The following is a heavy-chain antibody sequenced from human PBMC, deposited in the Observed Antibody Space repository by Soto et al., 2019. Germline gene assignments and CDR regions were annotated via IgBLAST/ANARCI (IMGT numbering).Heavy chain of an antibody. D-gene: IGHD3-3*01. CDR2: ISNDGSVQ. Sequence: QVQLVESGGRVVQPGRSLRLSCAASGFIFNRYAIHWVRQTPGKGLEWVAVISNDGSVQYYADSERGRFIISRDKSKDTVYLEMNSLRAEDTAVFYCARSRSGADPDSFGYWGQVSLVTVSS. CDR3: ARSRSGADPDSFGY. J-gene: IGHJ4*02. V-gene: IGHV3-30-3*01. CDR1: GFIFNRYA.